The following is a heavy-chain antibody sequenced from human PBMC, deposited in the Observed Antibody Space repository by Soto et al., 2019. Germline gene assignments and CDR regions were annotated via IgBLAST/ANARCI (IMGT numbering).Heavy chain of an antibody. CDR3: ARDDTGSMDV. Sequence: VGSLRHSCAASGLTFRNYSMNWIRQARGKGLECVSYISHSGSTIYYASSVKGRFTISRDNVKNSLYLQMNSLRAEDTAMYYCARDDTGSMDVWGQGTTVTVSS. CDR1: GLTFRNYS. J-gene: IGHJ6*02. CDR2: ISHSGSTI. D-gene: IGHD2-8*02. V-gene: IGHV3-11*01.